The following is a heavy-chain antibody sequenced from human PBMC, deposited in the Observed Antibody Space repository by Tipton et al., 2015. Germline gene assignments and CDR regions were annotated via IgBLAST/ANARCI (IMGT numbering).Heavy chain of an antibody. CDR2: IFYSGST. Sequence: GLVKPSETLSLTCTVSGASVSSGSYFWTWIRQPPGKGLEWIGYIFYSGSTNYNPSLKSRVTISVDTSKNQFSLRLSSVTAADTAVYYCARDPGVGSGWSHQGDFWGQGTLVTVSS. CDR3: ARDPGVGSGWSHQGDF. D-gene: IGHD6-19*01. J-gene: IGHJ4*02. V-gene: IGHV4-61*01. CDR1: GASVSSGSYF.